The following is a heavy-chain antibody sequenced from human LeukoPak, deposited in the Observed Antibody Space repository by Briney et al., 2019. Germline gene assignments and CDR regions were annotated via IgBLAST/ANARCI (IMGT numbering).Heavy chain of an antibody. V-gene: IGHV1-2*02. CDR3: ARDGGYYGSGVEAEFDY. Sequence: ASVKVSCKASGYTFTGYYMHWVRQAPGQGLEWMGWINPNSGGTNYAQKFQGRVTMTRDTSISTAYMELSGLRSEDTAVYYCARDGGYYGSGVEAEFDYWGQGTLVTVSS. CDR1: GYTFTGYY. CDR2: INPNSGGT. D-gene: IGHD3-10*01. J-gene: IGHJ4*02.